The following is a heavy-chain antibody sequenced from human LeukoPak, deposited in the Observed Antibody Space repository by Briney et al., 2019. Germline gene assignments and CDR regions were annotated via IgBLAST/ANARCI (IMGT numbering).Heavy chain of an antibody. CDR3: ARQREGYFDL. V-gene: IGHV4-34*01. CDR2: INQSGST. CDR1: GGSISSYY. Sequence: SETLSLTCTVSGGSISSYYWSWIRQPPGKGLEWIGEINQSGSTNYNPSLKSRVIMSVVTSKNQFSLKLSSVTAADTAVYYCARQREGYFDLWSRGTRVTVSS. J-gene: IGHJ2*01.